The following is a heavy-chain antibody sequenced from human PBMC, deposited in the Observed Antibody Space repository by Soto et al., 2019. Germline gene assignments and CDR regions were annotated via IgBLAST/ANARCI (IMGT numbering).Heavy chain of an antibody. CDR2: IIPMFGTA. J-gene: IGHJ4*02. V-gene: IGHV1-69*01. D-gene: IGHD3-22*01. CDR3: ARDGSYYDSSGYYYLY. Sequence: QVQLVQSGAEVKKPGSSVKVSCKASGGTFSRYAISWVRQAPGQGLEWMGGIIPMFGTANYAQKFQGRVTITADESTSTAYMELSSLGSEDTAVYYCARDGSYYDSSGYYYLYWGQGTLVTVSS. CDR1: GGTFSRYA.